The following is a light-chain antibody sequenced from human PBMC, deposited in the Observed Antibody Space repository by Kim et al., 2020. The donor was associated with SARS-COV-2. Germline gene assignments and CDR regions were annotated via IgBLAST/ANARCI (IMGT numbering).Light chain of an antibody. V-gene: IGLV3-19*01. Sequence: SSELTQDPAVSVALGQTVRITCRGDSLRSYYATWYQQKPGQAPVLVIYGKNNRPSGIPDRFSGSSSGNTASLTITGAQAEDEADYYCKSRGTSGNVVFGGGTQLTV. J-gene: IGLJ2*01. CDR3: KSRGTSGNVV. CDR2: GKN. CDR1: SLRSYY.